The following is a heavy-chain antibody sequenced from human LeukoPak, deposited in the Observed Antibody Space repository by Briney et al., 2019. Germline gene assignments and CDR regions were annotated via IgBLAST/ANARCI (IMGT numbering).Heavy chain of an antibody. J-gene: IGHJ6*03. D-gene: IGHD3-10*01. CDR3: ARDLRPYYYGSGYYYYYMDV. Sequence: ASVKVSCKASGYTFTGYYMHWVRQAPGQGLEWMGWINPNSGGTNYAQKFQGRVTMTRDTSISTAYMELSRLRSDDTAVYYCARDLRPYYYGSGYYYYYMDVWGKGTTVTVSS. V-gene: IGHV1-2*02. CDR1: GYTFTGYY. CDR2: INPNSGGT.